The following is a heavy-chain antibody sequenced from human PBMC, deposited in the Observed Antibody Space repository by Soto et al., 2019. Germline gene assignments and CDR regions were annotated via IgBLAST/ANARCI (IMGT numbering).Heavy chain of an antibody. D-gene: IGHD6-13*01. J-gene: IGHJ4*02. Sequence: TLSLTCAVYGGSFSGYYWSWIRQPPGKGLEWIGEINHSGSTNYNPSLKSRVTISVDTSKNQFSLKLSSVTAADTAVYYCARGRSHHGIGARRGGYYFDYWGQGTLVTVSS. CDR3: ARGRSHHGIGARRGGYYFDY. CDR1: GGSFSGYY. V-gene: IGHV4-34*01. CDR2: INHSGST.